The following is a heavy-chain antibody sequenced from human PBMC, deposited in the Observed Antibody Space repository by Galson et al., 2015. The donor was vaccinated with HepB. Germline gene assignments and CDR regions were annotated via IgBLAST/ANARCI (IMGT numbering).Heavy chain of an antibody. CDR3: ARGGYCSSTSCYTPVGMSWYFDL. CDR2: IIPIFGTA. J-gene: IGHJ2*01. Sequence: SVKVSCKASGGTFSSYAISWVRQAPGQGLEWMGGIIPIFGTANYAQKFQGRVTITADESTSTAYMELSSLRSEDTAVYYCARGGYCSSTSCYTPVGMSWYFDLWGRGTLVTVSS. V-gene: IGHV1-69*13. D-gene: IGHD2-2*02. CDR1: GGTFSSYA.